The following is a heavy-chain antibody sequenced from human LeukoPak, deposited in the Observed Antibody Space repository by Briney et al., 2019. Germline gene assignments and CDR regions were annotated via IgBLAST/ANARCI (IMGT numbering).Heavy chain of an antibody. V-gene: IGHV3-30*02. CDR1: GFTFSSYG. CDR3: AKEDTIFGVVIGPGY. CDR2: IRYDGSNK. Sequence: GGSLRLSCAASGFTFSSYGMHWVRQAPGKGLELVAFIRYDGSNKYYADSVKGRFTISRDNSKNTLYLQMNSLRAEDTAVYYCAKEDTIFGVVIGPGYWGQGTLVTVSS. D-gene: IGHD3-3*01. J-gene: IGHJ4*02.